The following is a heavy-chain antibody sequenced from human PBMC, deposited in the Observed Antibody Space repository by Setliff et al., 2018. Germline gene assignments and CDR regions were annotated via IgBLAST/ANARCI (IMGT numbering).Heavy chain of an antibody. V-gene: IGHV4-34*12. Sequence: WVRQMPGKGLEWMGIIIHTGSINYNPSLKSRVTISMDTSKNQFSLRVSSVTAADTAVYYCARSFSRREKFLLDYWGQGALVTVSS. CDR2: IIHTGSI. CDR3: ARSFSRREKFLLDY. J-gene: IGHJ4*02.